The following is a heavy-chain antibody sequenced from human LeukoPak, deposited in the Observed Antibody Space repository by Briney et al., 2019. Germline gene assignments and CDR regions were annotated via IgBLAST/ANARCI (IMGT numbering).Heavy chain of an antibody. V-gene: IGHV4-39*07. CDR3: ARDHFGFCSGGSCDDY. J-gene: IGHJ4*02. Sequence: SETLSLTCTVSGGSISSSGYYWGWIRQPPGKGLEWIGSMYYSGSTYYNPSLKSRVTISVDTSKNQFSLKLSSVTAADTAVYYCARDHFGFCSGGSCDDYWGQGTLVTVSS. CDR2: MYYSGST. CDR1: GGSISSSGYY. D-gene: IGHD2-15*01.